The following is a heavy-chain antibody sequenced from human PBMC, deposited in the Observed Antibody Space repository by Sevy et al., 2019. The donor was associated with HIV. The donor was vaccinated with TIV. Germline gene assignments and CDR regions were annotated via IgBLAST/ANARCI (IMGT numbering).Heavy chain of an antibody. V-gene: IGHV3-48*03. D-gene: IGHD3-22*01. CDR1: GFSFSNHE. J-gene: IGHJ5*02. CDR2: ISSGGTTK. Sequence: GGSLRLSCEASGFSFSNHEMNWVRQAPGKGLEWASYISSGGTTKHYADSVKGRFIISRDNAKNSLYLQMNSLRVEDMAVYYCARADAFYDKGLDTWGQGTLVTVSS. CDR3: ARADAFYDKGLDT.